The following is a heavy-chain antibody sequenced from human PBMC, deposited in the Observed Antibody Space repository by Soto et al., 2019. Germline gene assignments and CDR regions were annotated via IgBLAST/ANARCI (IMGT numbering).Heavy chain of an antibody. CDR1: GLTFSRYW. CDR2: INRDGSSR. J-gene: IGHJ4*02. D-gene: IGHD3-3*01. V-gene: IGHV3-74*01. CDR3: VTGHWNYFDY. Sequence: GGSLRLSCAASGLTFSRYWLHWVRQAPGKGLVWISRINRDGSSRNYADSVKGRFSISRDNSQNTLYLKMNSLRGEDTAVYYCVTGHWNYFDYWGQGTQVTVSS.